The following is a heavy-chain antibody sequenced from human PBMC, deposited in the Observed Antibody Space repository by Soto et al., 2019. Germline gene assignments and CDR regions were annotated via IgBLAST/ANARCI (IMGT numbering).Heavy chain of an antibody. Sequence: DVQLLESGGGLVQPGGSLRLSCAASGFTFGNYGMNWVRQAPGKGLEWVSGISGGGGSTYYADSVKGRFTVSRDPYKNTVFLEMNSLRAEDTAVYYCAKGFIVVVTVIRPDDAFDVWGQGTLVTVSS. V-gene: IGHV3-23*01. CDR2: ISGGGGST. J-gene: IGHJ3*01. CDR1: GFTFGNYG. D-gene: IGHD2-21*02. CDR3: AKGFIVVVTVIRPDDAFDV.